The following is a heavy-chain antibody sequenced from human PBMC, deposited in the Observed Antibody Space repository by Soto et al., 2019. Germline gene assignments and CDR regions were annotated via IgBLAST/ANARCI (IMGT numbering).Heavy chain of an antibody. Sequence: QVQLQESGPGLVKPSQTLSLTCTVSGGSISNNDYYWGWIRQPPGKGLEWIGYIYYSGSTYYHPSLRSRLTMSVDTSKIQFPLKLSSVTAADTAVYYCDSQATGTRVDYWGQGTLVTVSS. V-gene: IGHV4-30-4*01. J-gene: IGHJ4*02. CDR2: IYYSGST. CDR1: GGSISNNDYY. CDR3: DSQATGTRVDY. D-gene: IGHD3-10*01.